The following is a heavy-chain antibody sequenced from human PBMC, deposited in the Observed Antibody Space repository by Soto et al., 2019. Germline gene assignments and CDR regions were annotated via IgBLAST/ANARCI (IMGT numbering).Heavy chain of an antibody. D-gene: IGHD3-10*01. CDR2: IYYSGTT. CDR1: GGSISSSSYF. V-gene: IGHV4-39*01. Sequence: QLQLQESGPGLVKPSETLSLTCIVSGGSISSSSYFWGWIRQPPGKGLEWIGDIYYSGTTYYNPALNSRVTISVDTSKNRFSLKLSSVTAADSAIYYCARPFGNYGSGYFGVDVWGPGTTVTVSS. J-gene: IGHJ6*02. CDR3: ARPFGNYGSGYFGVDV.